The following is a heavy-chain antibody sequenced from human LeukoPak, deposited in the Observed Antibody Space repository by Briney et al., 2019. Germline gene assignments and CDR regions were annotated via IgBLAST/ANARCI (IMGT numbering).Heavy chain of an antibody. Sequence: GGSLRLSCAASGFTFSSYAMHWVRQAPGKGLEYVPAISSNGGSTYYANSVKGRFTISRDNSKNTLYLQMGSLRAEDMAVYYCARDRSGELDYWGQGTLVTVSS. CDR1: GFTFSSYA. CDR3: ARDRSGELDY. J-gene: IGHJ4*02. V-gene: IGHV3-64*01. CDR2: ISSNGGST. D-gene: IGHD1-26*01.